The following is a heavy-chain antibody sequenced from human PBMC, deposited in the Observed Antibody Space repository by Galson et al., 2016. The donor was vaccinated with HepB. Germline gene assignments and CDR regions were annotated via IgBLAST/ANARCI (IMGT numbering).Heavy chain of an antibody. CDR3: AGRSGSSTSCYSSYGMDV. CDR1: GFTFSSFA. V-gene: IGHV3-66*03. CDR2: IYSCNNT. Sequence: SLRLSCAASGFTFSSFAMSWVRQAPGKGLEWVSVIYSCNNTYYADSVKGRFTVSRDNSKNILYLQMKSLRVEDTAVYYCAGRSGSSTSCYSSYGMDVWGQGTTVTVSS. J-gene: IGHJ6*02. D-gene: IGHD2-2*01.